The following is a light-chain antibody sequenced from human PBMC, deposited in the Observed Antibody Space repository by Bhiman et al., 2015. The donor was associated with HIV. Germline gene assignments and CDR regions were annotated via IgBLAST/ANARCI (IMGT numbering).Light chain of an antibody. CDR2: ENN. J-gene: IGLJ2*01. Sequence: QSVLTQPPSVSAAPGQRVTISCAGGTSNIGNNYVSWYRQLPGTAPKVLIYENNKRPSGIPDRISGSKSGTSATLGITGLQTGDEADYYCATWDNSLSAVLFGGGTKVTVL. CDR3: ATWDNSLSAVL. V-gene: IGLV1-51*02. CDR1: TSNIGNNY.